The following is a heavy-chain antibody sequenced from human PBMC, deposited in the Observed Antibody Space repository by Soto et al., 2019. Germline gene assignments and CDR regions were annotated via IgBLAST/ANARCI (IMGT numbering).Heavy chain of an antibody. V-gene: IGHV4-4*02. CDR2: VYHTGDT. CDR1: GGTVASSHW. J-gene: IGHJ5*02. D-gene: IGHD2-21*02. CDR3: AREIVTAGGNNYFDP. Sequence: SETLSLTCGVSGGTVASSHWWGWVRQSPGRGLEWIGNVYHTGDTNFNPSLQSRVTFSVDESNNQFSLRLTSVTAADTAVYFCAREIVTAGGNNYFDPWGPGTLVTVSS.